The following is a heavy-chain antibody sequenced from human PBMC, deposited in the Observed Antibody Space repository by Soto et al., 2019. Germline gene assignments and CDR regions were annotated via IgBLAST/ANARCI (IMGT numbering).Heavy chain of an antibody. Sequence: GGSLRLSCEASGFIFSSYAMNWVRQAPGKGLQWVSSITGSSDYTSYIASVKGRFTISRDNSKNTLYLQMNSLRAEDTAVYFCAKEQTTGAHYALDYWSPGTLVTVSS. CDR2: ITGSSDYT. D-gene: IGHD2-8*02. CDR3: AKEQTTGAHYALDY. CDR1: GFIFSSYA. V-gene: IGHV3-23*01. J-gene: IGHJ4*02.